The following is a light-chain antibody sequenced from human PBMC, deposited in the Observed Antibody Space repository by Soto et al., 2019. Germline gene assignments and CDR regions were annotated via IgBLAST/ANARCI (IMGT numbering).Light chain of an antibody. Sequence: IQLTQSPSFLSASVGDRVTITCRASQGISSYLAWYQQKPGKPPKVLIYGASNLQSGVPPRFSGSGSGTDFTLAISSLQPEDSATYYCLQDINYPWTFGQGTRWIS. CDR2: GAS. CDR3: LQDINYPWT. CDR1: QGISSY. V-gene: IGKV1-6*01. J-gene: IGKJ1*01.